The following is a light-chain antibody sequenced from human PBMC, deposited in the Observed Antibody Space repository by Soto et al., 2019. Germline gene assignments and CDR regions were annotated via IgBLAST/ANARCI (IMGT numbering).Light chain of an antibody. J-gene: IGKJ5*01. CDR1: QTIGSN. CDR3: PKYNRDPLP. CDR2: GAS. V-gene: IGKV3D-15*01. Sequence: EKVMTQAPGTLSVSAGDTATLSCRASQTIGSNYLARYQQKPGPAPRPLLFGASNRGPGIPDRFSGSGAGTTFLPPISSLQPEDVATFYFPKYNRDPLPFGPGTLPENK.